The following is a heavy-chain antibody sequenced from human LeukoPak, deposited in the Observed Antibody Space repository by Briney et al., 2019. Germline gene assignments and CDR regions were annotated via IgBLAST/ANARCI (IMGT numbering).Heavy chain of an antibody. CDR3: ARDRLVLGYYYHSTMIY. V-gene: IGHV1-2*02. Sequence: ASVKVSCKASGYTFTGYYMHWVRQAPGQGLEWMGWINPNSGGTNYAQKFQGRVTMTRDTSISTAYMELSRLRSDDTAVYYCARDRLVLGYYYHSTMIYWGEGSLVTVSS. J-gene: IGHJ4*02. CDR2: INPNSGGT. CDR1: GYTFTGYY. D-gene: IGHD3-22*01.